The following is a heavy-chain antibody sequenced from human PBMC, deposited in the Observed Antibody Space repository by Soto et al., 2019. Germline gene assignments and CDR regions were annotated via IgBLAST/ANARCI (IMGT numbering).Heavy chain of an antibody. CDR2: INPNSGGT. CDR1: GYTFTGYY. V-gene: IGHV1-2*02. J-gene: IGHJ4*02. D-gene: IGHD6-19*01. CDR3: ARDRVSSDWYERYYFDY. Sequence: QVQLVQSGAEVKKPGASVKVSCKASGYTFTGYYIHWVRQAPGQGLEGMGGINPNSGGTNNAQKFQGRVTMTRDTSISTAYMELSRLRSDDTAVYYCARDRVSSDWYERYYFDYWGQGTLVTVSS.